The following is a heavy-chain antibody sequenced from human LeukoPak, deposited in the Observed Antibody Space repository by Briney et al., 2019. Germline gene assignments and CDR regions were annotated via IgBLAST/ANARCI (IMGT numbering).Heavy chain of an antibody. CDR1: GFTFSDHY. V-gene: IGHV3-72*01. CDR3: ARIMRVHYDY. Sequence: AGSLRLPCAASGFTFSDHYIDWVRQAPGKGLQSAGRARNRPNGYTTQYAASVKGRFTMSRDDSENTVYLQMNSLKTEDTAVYFCARIMRVHYDYWGQGTLVTVSS. J-gene: IGHJ4*02. D-gene: IGHD1-1*01. CDR2: ARNRPNGYTT.